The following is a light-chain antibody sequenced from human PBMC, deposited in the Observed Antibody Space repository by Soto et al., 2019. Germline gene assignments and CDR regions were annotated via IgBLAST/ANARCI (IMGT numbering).Light chain of an antibody. CDR1: SSDVGGYNY. V-gene: IGLV2-14*01. Sequence: QSVLTQPASVSGSPGQSITISCTGTSSDVGGYNYVSWYQQHPGKAPKLMIYDVINRPSGVSNRFSGSKSGNTASLTISGLQAEDEADYYCSSYTSSNTLVFGGGTKLTVL. J-gene: IGLJ2*01. CDR3: SSYTSSNTLV. CDR2: DVI.